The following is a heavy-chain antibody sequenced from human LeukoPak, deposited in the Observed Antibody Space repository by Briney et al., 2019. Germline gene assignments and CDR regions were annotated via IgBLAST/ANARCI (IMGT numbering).Heavy chain of an antibody. Sequence: SQTLSLTCTVSGGSISSGSYSWNWIRQHPGKGLEWIGYIFYSGNIYYNPSLKSRATISVDTSKNQFSLKLSSVTAADTAVYYCARKLGVVTAIPHFDYWGQGALVTVSS. D-gene: IGHD2-21*02. J-gene: IGHJ4*02. CDR1: GGSISSGSYS. CDR2: IFYSGNI. CDR3: ARKLGVVTAIPHFDY. V-gene: IGHV4-31*03.